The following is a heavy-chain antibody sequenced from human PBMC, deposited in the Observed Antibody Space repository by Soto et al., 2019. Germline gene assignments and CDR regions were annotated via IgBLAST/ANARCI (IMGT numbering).Heavy chain of an antibody. Sequence: QVQLVESGGGVVQPGRSLRLSCAASGFTFSSYGMHWVRQAPGKGLERVAVIWYDGSNKYYADSVKGRFTISRDNSKNTLYLQMNSLRAEDTAVYYCARWWVGHYGMDVWGQGTTVTVSS. V-gene: IGHV3-33*01. CDR2: IWYDGSNK. CDR3: ARWWVGHYGMDV. J-gene: IGHJ6*02. D-gene: IGHD2-15*01. CDR1: GFTFSSYG.